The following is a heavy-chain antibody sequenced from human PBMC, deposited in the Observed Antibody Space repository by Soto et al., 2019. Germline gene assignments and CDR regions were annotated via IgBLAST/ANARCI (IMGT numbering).Heavy chain of an antibody. V-gene: IGHV3-33*01. J-gene: IGHJ6*02. D-gene: IGHD6-19*01. CDR2: IWYDGSNK. CDR3: ARDLWGYSSGWHPDNYYYYYGMDV. CDR1: GFTFSNYG. Sequence: PGGSLRLSCAASGFTFSNYGMHWVRQAPGKGLEWVAVIWYDGSNKYYADSVKGRFTISRDNSKNTLYLQMNSLRAEDTAVYYCARDLWGYSSGWHPDNYYYYYGMDVWGQGTTVTVSS.